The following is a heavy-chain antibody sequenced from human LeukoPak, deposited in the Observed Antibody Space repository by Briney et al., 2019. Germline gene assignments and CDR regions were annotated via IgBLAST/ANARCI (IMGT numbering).Heavy chain of an antibody. V-gene: IGHV4-39*01. D-gene: IGHD4-23*01. J-gene: IGHJ1*01. CDR3: ARHGDGGPAEYFRH. CDR1: GGSISSSSSY. Sequence: SETLSLTCTVSGGSISSSSSYWGWIRQPPGKGLEWIGSIYYSGNIYYNPSLKSRVTMSVDTSKNQFSLKLSSVTAADTAVYYCARHGDGGPAEYFRHWGQGTLVTVSS. CDR2: IYYSGNI.